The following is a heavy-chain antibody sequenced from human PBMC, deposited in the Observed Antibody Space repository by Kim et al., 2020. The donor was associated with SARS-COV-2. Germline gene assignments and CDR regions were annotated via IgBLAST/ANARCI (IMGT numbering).Heavy chain of an antibody. D-gene: IGHD2-2*01. V-gene: IGHV1-3*01. CDR1: GYTFTSYA. J-gene: IGHJ6*02. CDR3: ARDGLGVVPAAIYPRGYYGMDV. CDR2: INAGNGNT. Sequence: ASVKVSCKASGYTFTSYAMHWVRQAPGQRLEWMGWINAGNGNTKYSQKFQGRVTITRDTSASTAYMELSSLRSEDTAVYYCARDGLGVVPAAIYPRGYYGMDVWGQGTTVTVSS.